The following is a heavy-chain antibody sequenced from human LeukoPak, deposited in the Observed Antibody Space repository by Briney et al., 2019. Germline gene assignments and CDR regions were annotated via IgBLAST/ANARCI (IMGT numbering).Heavy chain of an antibody. Sequence: GGSLRLSCAASGFTFSSYGMHWVRQAPGEGLEWVAFIRYDGSNKYYADSVKGRFTISRDNSKNTLYLQMNSLRAEDTAVYYCAKDSHLRGYSGYALIFDAFDIWGQGTMVTVSS. D-gene: IGHD5-12*01. CDR1: GFTFSSYG. CDR3: AKDSHLRGYSGYALIFDAFDI. V-gene: IGHV3-30*02. J-gene: IGHJ3*02. CDR2: IRYDGSNK.